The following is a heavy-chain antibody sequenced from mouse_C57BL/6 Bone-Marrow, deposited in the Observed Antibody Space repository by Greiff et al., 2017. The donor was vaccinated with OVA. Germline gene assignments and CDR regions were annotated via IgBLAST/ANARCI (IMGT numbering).Heavy chain of an antibody. D-gene: IGHD1-1*01. V-gene: IGHV1-39*01. CDR1: GYSFTDYN. CDR3: ASYYYGSSAGYYAMDY. Sequence: VQLQQSGPELVKPGASVKISCKASGYSFTDYNMNWVKQSNGKNLEWIGVINPNYGTTSYNQKFKGKATLTVDQSSSTAYMQLNSLTSEDSAVYYCASYYYGSSAGYYAMDYWGQGTSVTVSS. J-gene: IGHJ4*01. CDR2: INPNYGTT.